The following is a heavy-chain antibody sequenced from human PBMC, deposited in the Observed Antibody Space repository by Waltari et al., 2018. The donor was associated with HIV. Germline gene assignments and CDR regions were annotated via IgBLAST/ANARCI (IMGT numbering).Heavy chain of an antibody. Sequence: QVQLVQSGAEVKKPGASVKVSCKASGSTFPSYDINWVRHDPGHGLEWMGWMNPNSGNTGYAQKFQGRVTMTRNTSISTAYMELSSLRSEDTAVYYCARGGYCSGGSCYSHYYGMDVWGQGTTVTVSS. CDR1: GSTFPSYD. CDR2: MNPNSGNT. J-gene: IGHJ6*02. CDR3: ARGGYCSGGSCYSHYYGMDV. V-gene: IGHV1-8*01. D-gene: IGHD2-15*01.